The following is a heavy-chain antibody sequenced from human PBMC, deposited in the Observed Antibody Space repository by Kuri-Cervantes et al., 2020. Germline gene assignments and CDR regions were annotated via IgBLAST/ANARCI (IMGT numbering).Heavy chain of an antibody. CDR1: GGSISSYY. Sequence: SETLSLTCTVSGGSISSYYWSWIRQPAGKGLEWIGRIYTSGSTYYNPSLKSRVTISVDTSKNQFSLKLSSVTAADTAAYYCARDQISGSADYWGQGTLVTVSS. J-gene: IGHJ4*02. V-gene: IGHV4-4*07. CDR3: ARDQISGSADY. CDR2: IYTSGST. D-gene: IGHD3-22*01.